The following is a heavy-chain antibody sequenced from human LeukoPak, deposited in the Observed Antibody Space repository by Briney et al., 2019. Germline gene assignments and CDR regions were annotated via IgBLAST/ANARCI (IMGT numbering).Heavy chain of an antibody. Sequence: PSETLSLTCTVSGGSISSYYWSWIRQPPGKGLEWIGYIYYSGSTNYNPSLKSRVTISVDTSKNQFSLKLSSVTAADTAVYYCARGTPGSYYFDYWGQGTLVTVSS. J-gene: IGHJ4*02. CDR3: ARGTPGSYYFDY. V-gene: IGHV4-59*01. CDR1: GGSISSYY. D-gene: IGHD1-26*01. CDR2: IYYSGST.